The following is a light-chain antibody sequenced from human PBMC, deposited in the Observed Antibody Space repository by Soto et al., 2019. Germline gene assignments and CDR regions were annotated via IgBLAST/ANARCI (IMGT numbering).Light chain of an antibody. CDR2: AAS. J-gene: IGKJ1*01. CDR1: QGISNY. CDR3: QKYNSAPRT. V-gene: IGKV1-27*01. Sequence: DIQMTQSPSSLSASVADRVTITCRASQGISNYLAWYQQKPGKVPKLLIYAASTLQSGVPSRFSGSGSGTDFTLTISSLQPDDVANDYCQKYNSAPRTFGQGTKVEIK.